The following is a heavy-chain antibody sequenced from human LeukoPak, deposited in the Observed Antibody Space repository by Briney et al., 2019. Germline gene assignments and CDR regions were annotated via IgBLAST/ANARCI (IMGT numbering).Heavy chain of an antibody. CDR2: IYYSGST. CDR1: GGSISSSSYY. Sequence: PSETLSLTCTVSGGSISSSSYYWGWIRQPPGKGLEWIGSIYYSGSTYYNPSLKSRVTISVDTSKNQFSLKLSSVTAADTAVYYCARDRYYYGSGSYSPAYYFDYWGQGTLVTVSS. J-gene: IGHJ4*02. CDR3: ARDRYYYGSGSYSPAYYFDY. V-gene: IGHV4-39*07. D-gene: IGHD3-10*01.